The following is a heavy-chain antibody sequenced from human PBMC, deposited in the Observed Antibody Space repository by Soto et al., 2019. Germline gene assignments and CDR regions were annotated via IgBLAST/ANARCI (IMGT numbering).Heavy chain of an antibody. D-gene: IGHD2-2*02. Sequence: QVQLVQSGAEVKKPGSSVKVSCKASGGTFSSYAISWVRQAPGQGLEWMGGIIPIFGTANYAQKFQGRVTITADESTSTAYMELSSLRSEDTAVYYWARDHCCSSTSCYTWFDPWGQGTLVTVSS. CDR3: ARDHCCSSTSCYTWFDP. V-gene: IGHV1-69*01. CDR2: IIPIFGTA. CDR1: GGTFSSYA. J-gene: IGHJ5*02.